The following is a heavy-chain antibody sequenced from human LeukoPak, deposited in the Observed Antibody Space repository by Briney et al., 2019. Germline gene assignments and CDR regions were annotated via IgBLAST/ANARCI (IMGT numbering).Heavy chain of an antibody. V-gene: IGHV4-59*02. CDR3: ARVGGTTVTTRLFDY. J-gene: IGHJ4*02. CDR1: SGSVNSYY. D-gene: IGHD4-17*01. CDR2: IYYSGST. Sequence: SETLSLTCTVSSGSVNSYYWSWIRQPPGKGLEWIGYIYYSGSTNYNPSLKSRVTISVDTSKNQFSLKLSSVTAADTAVYYCARVGGTTVTTRLFDYWGQGTLVTVSS.